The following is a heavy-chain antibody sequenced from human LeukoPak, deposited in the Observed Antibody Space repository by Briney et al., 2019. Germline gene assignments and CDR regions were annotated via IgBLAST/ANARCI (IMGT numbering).Heavy chain of an antibody. D-gene: IGHD3-10*01. CDR3: ARAELDYYGSGSYYAFDI. CDR2: IYTSGST. Sequence: SETLSLTCTVSGGSISSYYWSWIRQPAGKGLEWIGRIYTSGSTTYNPSLKSRVTMSVDTSKNQFSLKLSSVTAADTAVYYCARAELDYYGSGSYYAFDIWGQGTMVTVSS. CDR1: GGSISSYY. V-gene: IGHV4-4*07. J-gene: IGHJ3*02.